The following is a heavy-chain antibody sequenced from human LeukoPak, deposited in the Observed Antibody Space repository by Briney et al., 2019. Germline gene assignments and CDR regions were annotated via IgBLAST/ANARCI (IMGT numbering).Heavy chain of an antibody. CDR3: ARDQGYCSSTSCSRFDP. V-gene: IGHV4-61*02. Sequence: SETLSLTCTVSGGSISSGSYYWSWIRQPAGKGLEWIGRIYTSGSTNYNPSLKSRVTILVDTSKNQFSLKLSSVTAADTAVYYCARDQGYCSSTSCSRFDPWGQGTLVTVSS. J-gene: IGHJ5*02. D-gene: IGHD2-2*01. CDR1: GGSISSGSYY. CDR2: IYTSGST.